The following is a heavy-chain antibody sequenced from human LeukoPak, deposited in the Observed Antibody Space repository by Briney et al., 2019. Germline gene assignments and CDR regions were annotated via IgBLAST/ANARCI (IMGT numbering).Heavy chain of an antibody. CDR1: GDSISSYY. CDR2: IYYSGST. J-gene: IGHJ4*02. V-gene: IGHV4-39*07. CDR3: ARVKTYYYDSSGRYFDY. D-gene: IGHD3-22*01. Sequence: SETLSLTCTVSGDSISSYYWGWLRQPPGKGLEWIGSIYYSGSTYYNPSLKSRVTISVDTSKNQFSLKLSSVTAADTAVYYCARVKTYYYDSSGRYFDYWGQGTLVTVSS.